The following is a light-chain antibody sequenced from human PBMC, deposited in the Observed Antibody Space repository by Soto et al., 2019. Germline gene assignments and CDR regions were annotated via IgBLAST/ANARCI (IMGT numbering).Light chain of an antibody. V-gene: IGLV2-14*01. CDR1: SSDVGGSNH. J-gene: IGLJ1*01. CDR3: VSFTSSTTYV. Sequence: LTQPASVSDSPGQSITISCTGTSSDVGGSNHVSWYQQHPGKAPKLMIYDVTNRPSGVSHRFSGSKSGSTASLIISGLQAEDEADYYCVSFTSSTTYVFGTGTKVTVL. CDR2: DVT.